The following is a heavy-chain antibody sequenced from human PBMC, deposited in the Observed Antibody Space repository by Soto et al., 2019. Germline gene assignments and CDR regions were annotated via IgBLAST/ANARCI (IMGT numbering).Heavy chain of an antibody. J-gene: IGHJ4*02. CDR3: VSATYSSDSSGYTRCRDY. CDR1: GFTLSAHY. CDR2: SRDKLPGYST. D-gene: IGHD3-22*01. V-gene: IGHV3-72*01. Sequence: EVQLVESGGGLVQPGGSLRLSCPGSGFTLSAHYIDWVRQAPGKGLEWVGRSRDKLPGYSTAYAASVKGRFTTSRDESKNATYLQTNSVKTEDPAVYYCVSATYSSDSSGYTRCRDYWGQGTLVTVSS.